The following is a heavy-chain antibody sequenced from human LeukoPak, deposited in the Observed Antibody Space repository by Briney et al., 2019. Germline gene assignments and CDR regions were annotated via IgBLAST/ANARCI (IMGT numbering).Heavy chain of an antibody. J-gene: IGHJ4*02. CDR3: ARDGPAKMVDFDY. V-gene: IGHV1-2*02. CDR1: GYTFTGSGWY. Sequence: GDSVKVSCKASGYTFTGSGWYLYWLRQAPGQGLECVGWIHPNNGATLYAQKFQGRVAMTTDTSISTAYMELSRLRPDDTAMYYCARDGPAKMVDFDYWGQGTLVTVSS. CDR2: IHPNNGAT. D-gene: IGHD3-10*01.